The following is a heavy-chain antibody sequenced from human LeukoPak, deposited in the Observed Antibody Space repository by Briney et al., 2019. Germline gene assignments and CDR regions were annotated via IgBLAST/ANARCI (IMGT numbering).Heavy chain of an antibody. J-gene: IGHJ4*02. Sequence: SETLSLTCTVSGGSISSYYWSWIRQPAGKGLEWIGRIYTSGSTNYNPSLKSRVTMSVDTSKNQFSLKLSSVTAADTAVYYCARDGGRWFGELFGPYYFDYWGQGTLVTVSS. CDR3: ARDGGRWFGELFGPYYFDY. CDR2: IYTSGST. D-gene: IGHD3-10*01. CDR1: GGSISSYY. V-gene: IGHV4-4*07.